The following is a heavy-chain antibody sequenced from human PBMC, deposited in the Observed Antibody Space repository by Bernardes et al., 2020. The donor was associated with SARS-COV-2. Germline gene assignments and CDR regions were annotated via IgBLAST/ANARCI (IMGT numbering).Heavy chain of an antibody. Sequence: GSLRLSCAVSGLTSEITFSLSWMTWIRQVQGGGLEWVANINQDGSDTNFVDSVKGRFTISRDNAKNLLFLQMNSLRVEDTAIYYCARDPHYGALDYWGQGTLVTVSS. D-gene: IGHD4-17*01. V-gene: IGHV3-7*01. CDR2: INQDGSDT. CDR1: GLTSEITFSLSW. CDR3: ARDPHYGALDY. J-gene: IGHJ4*02.